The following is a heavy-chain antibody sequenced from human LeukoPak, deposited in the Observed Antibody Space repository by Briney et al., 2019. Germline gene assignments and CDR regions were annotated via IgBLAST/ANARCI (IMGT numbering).Heavy chain of an antibody. V-gene: IGHV3-33*01. J-gene: IGHJ3*02. CDR2: IWYDGSNK. Sequence: GGSLRLSCAASGFTFSSYGMHWVRQAPGKGLEWVAVIWYDGSNKYYADSVKGRFTISRDNSKNTLYPQMNSLRAEDTAVYYCASPYYYDSSGLGDAFDIWGQGTMVTVSS. CDR3: ASPYYYDSSGLGDAFDI. CDR1: GFTFSSYG. D-gene: IGHD3-22*01.